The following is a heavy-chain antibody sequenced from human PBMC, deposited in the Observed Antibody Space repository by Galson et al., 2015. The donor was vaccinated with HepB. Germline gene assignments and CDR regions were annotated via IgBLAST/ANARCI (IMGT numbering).Heavy chain of an antibody. Sequence: SLRLSCAASGFSFSSHSMCWVRQAPGKGLEWVAYISAGSTGRYYGASVKGRFTISRDNAKNSVYLHMNNLRAEDTAVHYCARNPASYDYYNMDVWGRGTTVTVSS. CDR3: ARNPASYDYYNMDV. CDR1: GFSFSSHS. V-gene: IGHV3-48*01. J-gene: IGHJ6*02. CDR2: ISAGSTGR. D-gene: IGHD6-25*01.